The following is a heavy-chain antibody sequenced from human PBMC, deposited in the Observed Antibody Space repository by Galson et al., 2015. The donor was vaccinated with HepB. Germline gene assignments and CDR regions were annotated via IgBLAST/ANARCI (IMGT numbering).Heavy chain of an antibody. J-gene: IGHJ4*02. CDR1: GFTFSRYA. V-gene: IGHV3-33*01. CDR3: ARSPAAAAFFDF. CDR2: R. Sequence: SLRLSCAASGFTFSRYAMHWVRQAPGKGLECVALRDSVKGRFTISRDYSKSTLYLQMNSLRDEDTAIYYCARSPAAAAFFDFWGQGTLLTVSS. D-gene: IGHD6-13*01.